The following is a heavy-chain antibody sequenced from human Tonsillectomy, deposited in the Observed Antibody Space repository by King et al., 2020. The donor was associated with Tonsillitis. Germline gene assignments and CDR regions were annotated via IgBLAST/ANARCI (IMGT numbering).Heavy chain of an antibody. J-gene: IGHJ4*02. CDR2: IHHRGST. V-gene: IGHV4-34*01. CDR3: ARGYSSTSWYCDY. CDR1: GGSFSVYY. D-gene: IGHD2-2*01. Sequence: VQLQQWGAGLLKPSETLSLTCAVSGGSFSVYYWTWIWQPPGQVREWTGEIHHRGSTNYNPSLESRVTMSVEMSKNQFSLKMSSVTAGDTAVYYCARGYSSTSWYCDYWGQGTLVTVSS.